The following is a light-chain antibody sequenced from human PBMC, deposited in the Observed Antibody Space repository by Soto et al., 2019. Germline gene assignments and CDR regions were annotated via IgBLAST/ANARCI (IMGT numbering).Light chain of an antibody. CDR1: QDINNW. V-gene: IGKV1-12*01. CDR3: QQSYSIPYT. J-gene: IGKJ2*01. CDR2: VAS. Sequence: DIQMTQSPSSVSASLGDRVTITCRASQDINNWLAWYQVKPGKAPKLLIYVASSLQSGVPSRFAGSGSGTDFTLTISSLQPEDFATYYCQQSYSIPYTFGQGTKIEIK.